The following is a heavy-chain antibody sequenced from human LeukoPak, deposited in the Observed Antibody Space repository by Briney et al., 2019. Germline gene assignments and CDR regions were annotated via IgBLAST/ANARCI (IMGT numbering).Heavy chain of an antibody. CDR3: ARLGRLGGTYYVMDV. CDR2: SRNRANSYTT. D-gene: IGHD6-19*01. CDR1: GFTFSDHY. J-gene: IGHJ6*02. Sequence: GGSLRLSCAVSGFTFSDHYMDWVRQAPGKGLESVGRSRNRANSYTTEYAASVKGRFTISRDASKNSLFLQMNSLKTEDTAVYYCARLGRLGGTYYVMDVWGQGTTVTVSS. V-gene: IGHV3-72*01.